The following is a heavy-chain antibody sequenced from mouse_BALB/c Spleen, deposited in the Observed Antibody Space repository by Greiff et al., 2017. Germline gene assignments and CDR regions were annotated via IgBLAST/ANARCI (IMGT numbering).Heavy chain of an antibody. J-gene: IGHJ1*01. V-gene: IGHV5-12-2*01. Sequence: EVKLQESGGGLVQPGGSLKLSCAASGFTFSSYTMSWVRQTPAKRLEWVAYISNGGGSTYYPDTVKGRFTISRDTAKNTLYLQMSSLTSEDTAMYYCARHHYYGSSDPFYWYFEVWGAGTTVTVSS. CDR3: ARHHYYGSSDPFYWYFEV. D-gene: IGHD1-1*01. CDR1: GFTFSSYT. CDR2: ISNGGGST.